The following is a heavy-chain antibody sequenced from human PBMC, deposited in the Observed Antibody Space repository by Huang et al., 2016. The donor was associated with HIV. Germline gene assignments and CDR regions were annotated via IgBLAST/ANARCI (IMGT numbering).Heavy chain of an antibody. CDR2: ICPDDSDP. CDR1: GYSFSSYW. Sequence: VQLVQSGAEVKKPGESLKISCKGSGYSFSSYWIAWVRQMHGKGLEWIGVICPDDSDPTDSPPFEGQVTTSADKSIGTAYLQWSSLKASDTAMYYCARRFSSSSGYFDYWGQGSLVTVSS. J-gene: IGHJ4*02. CDR3: ARRFSSSSGYFDY. V-gene: IGHV5-51*01. D-gene: IGHD6-6*01.